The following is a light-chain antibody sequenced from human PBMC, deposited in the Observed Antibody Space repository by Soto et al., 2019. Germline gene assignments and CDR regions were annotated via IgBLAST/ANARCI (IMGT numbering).Light chain of an antibody. J-gene: IGKJ3*01. V-gene: IGKV3-20*01. CDR1: QSVSSTY. CDR2: DAS. CDR3: QQYGRSPGLFT. Sequence: EIVLTQSPGTLSLSPGERATLSCRASQSVSSTYLAWYQQRPGQPPRLLIYDASTRATGVPDRFSGSGSGTDFTLTISRLEPEDFAVYYCQQYGRSPGLFTFGPGTKVDIK.